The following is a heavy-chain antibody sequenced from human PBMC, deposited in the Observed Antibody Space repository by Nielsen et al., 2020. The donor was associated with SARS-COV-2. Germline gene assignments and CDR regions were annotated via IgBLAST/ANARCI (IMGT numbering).Heavy chain of an antibody. D-gene: IGHD3-3*01. CDR3: ARGGEEPYYNFWSGYYRGYYYYGMDV. V-gene: IGHV3-33*01. J-gene: IGHJ6*02. CDR2: IWYDGSNK. Sequence: GESLKISCAASGFTFSSYGMHWVRQAPGKGLEWVAVIWYDGSNKYYADSVKGRFTISRDTSKNTLYLQMNSLRAEDTAVYYCARGGEEPYYNFWSGYYRGYYYYGMDVWGQGTTVTVSS. CDR1: GFTFSSYG.